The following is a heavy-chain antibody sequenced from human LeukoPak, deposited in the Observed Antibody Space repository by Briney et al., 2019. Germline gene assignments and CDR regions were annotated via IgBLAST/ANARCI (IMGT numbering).Heavy chain of an antibody. J-gene: IGHJ4*02. CDR3: ARDHHDYGGFDY. D-gene: IGHD4-23*01. CDR2: IYYSGST. CDR1: GGSVSSGSYY. V-gene: IGHV4-61*01. Sequence: KPSETLSLTCTVSGGSVSSGSYYWSWIRQPPGKGLEWIGYIYYSGSTNYSPSLKSRVTISVDTSKNQFSLKLSSVTAADTAVYYRARDHHDYGGFDYWGQGTLVTVSS.